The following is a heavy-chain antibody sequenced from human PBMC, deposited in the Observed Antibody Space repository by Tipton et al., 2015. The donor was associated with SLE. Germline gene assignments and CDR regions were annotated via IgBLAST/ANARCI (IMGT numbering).Heavy chain of an antibody. D-gene: IGHD6-19*01. J-gene: IGHJ4*02. V-gene: IGHV4-39*07. Sequence: TLSLTCTVSGGSISSSSYYWGWIRQPPGKGLEWIGTMYYSGRTYYKPSLKSRVTISVDTSKNQFSLKLNSVTAADTAVYYCARGDNSGWYFFDYWGQGSLVTVSS. CDR2: MYYSGRT. CDR1: GGSISSSSYY. CDR3: ARGDNSGWYFFDY.